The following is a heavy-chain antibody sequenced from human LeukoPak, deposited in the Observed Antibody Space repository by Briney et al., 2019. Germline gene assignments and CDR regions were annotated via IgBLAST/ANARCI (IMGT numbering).Heavy chain of an antibody. CDR2: INSDGRST. CDR1: GFTFSNYW. D-gene: IGHD2/OR15-2a*01. Sequence: PGGSLRLSCAASGFTFSNYWMHWIRQAPGKGXEWVSRINSDGRSTSYADSVKGRFTISRDNAKNTLYLQINSLRAEDTAVYFCARGTSTTCDYWGQGTLVTVSS. CDR3: ARGTSTTCDY. V-gene: IGHV3-74*01. J-gene: IGHJ4*02.